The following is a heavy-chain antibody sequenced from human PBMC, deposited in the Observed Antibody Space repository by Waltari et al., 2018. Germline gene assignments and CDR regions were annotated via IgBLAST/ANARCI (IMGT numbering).Heavy chain of an antibody. Sequence: EVQLLESGGDLVQPGGSLRLSCAASGSTFSNHAINWFRLAPGTGLDGVSAITVGDDTHYADSVKGRFTISRDTSKDTVYLQMNGLRAEDTAIYYCATPFYNWDDPLHSWGQGTLVTVSS. CDR2: ITVGDDT. CDR3: ATPFYNWDDPLHS. J-gene: IGHJ4*02. D-gene: IGHD1-20*01. CDR1: GSTFSNHA. V-gene: IGHV3-23*01.